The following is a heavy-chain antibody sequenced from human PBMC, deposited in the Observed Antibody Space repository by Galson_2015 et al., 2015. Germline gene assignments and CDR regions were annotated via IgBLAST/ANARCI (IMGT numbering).Heavy chain of an antibody. CDR3: ARGCTSTTWCAFYI. V-gene: IGHV1-18*01. CDR1: GYTFTNYG. CDR2: ISAYNDNT. Sequence: SVKVSCKASGYTFTNYGISWVRQAPGQGLEWLGWISAYNDNTNYAQNLQGRVTMTTDTSTSTAYMELRSLRSDDTAAYYCARGCTSTTWCAFYIWGQGTMVTVSS. J-gene: IGHJ3*02. D-gene: IGHD2-2*01.